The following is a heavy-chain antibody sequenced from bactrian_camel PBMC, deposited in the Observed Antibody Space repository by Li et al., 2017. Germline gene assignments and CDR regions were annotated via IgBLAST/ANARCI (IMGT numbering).Heavy chain of an antibody. CDR3: VNAEAY. J-gene: IGHJ4*01. V-gene: IGHV3S10*01. Sequence: VQLVESGGGLVQPGGFLVLSCAASGFTFRSYYMYWVRQAPGKGLEWVSSIYTGGTSYYDDSVKGRFTISRDNAKNIVYLEMYSLKPEDTAVYYCVNAEAYWGQGTQVTVSS. D-gene: IGHD3*01. CDR1: GFTFRSYY. CDR2: IYTGGTS.